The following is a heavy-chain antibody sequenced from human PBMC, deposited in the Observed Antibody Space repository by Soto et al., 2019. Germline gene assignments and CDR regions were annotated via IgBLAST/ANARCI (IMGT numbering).Heavy chain of an antibody. CDR2: INPNSGGT. CDR3: ASVGYSSGWDYYYGMDV. V-gene: IGHV1-2*04. D-gene: IGHD6-19*01. Sequence: GSSVKVSCKASGYTFTGYYMHWVRQAPGQGLEWMGWINPNSGGTNYAQKFQGWVTMTRDTSISTAYMELSRLRSDDTAVYYCASVGYSSGWDYYYGMDVWGQGTTVTVSS. J-gene: IGHJ6*02. CDR1: GYTFTGYY.